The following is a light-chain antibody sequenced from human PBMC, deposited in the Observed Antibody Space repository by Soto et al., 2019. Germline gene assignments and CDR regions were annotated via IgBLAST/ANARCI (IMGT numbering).Light chain of an antibody. CDR3: QSYDSSLSGYV. V-gene: IGLV1-40*01. CDR1: SSDIGAGYD. Sequence: QSVLTQPPSVSGAPGQRVTISCTGSSSDIGAGYDVHWYQQLPRTAPKLLIYGNSNRPSGVPDRFSGSKFGTSASLAITGLQAEDEADYYCQSYDSSLSGYVFGTGTKLPVL. CDR2: GNS. J-gene: IGLJ1*01.